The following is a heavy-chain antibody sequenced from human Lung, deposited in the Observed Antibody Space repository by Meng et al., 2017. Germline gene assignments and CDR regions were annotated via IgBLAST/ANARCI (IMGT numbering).Heavy chain of an antibody. V-gene: IGHV7-4-1*02. D-gene: IGHD3-10*01. Sequence: QVQLVQSGSELKKPGASVKVSCKASGYTFTNYGMNWVRQAPGQGLEWMGWINTNTGNPTYVPGFTGRFVFSLDTSVSTAYLQINSLKAEDTAVYYYTSGGYLDYWGQGTLVTVSS. CDR3: TSGGYLDY. J-gene: IGHJ4*02. CDR1: GYTFTNYG. CDR2: INTNTGNP.